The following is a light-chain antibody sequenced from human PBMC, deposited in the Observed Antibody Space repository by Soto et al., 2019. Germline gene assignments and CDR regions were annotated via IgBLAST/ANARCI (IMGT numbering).Light chain of an antibody. CDR2: GAS. V-gene: IGKV3-20*01. Sequence: EIVLTQYPATLSLSPGERATLSCRASQSVSSSYLAWYQQKPGQAPRLLIYGASSRATGIPDRFSGSGSGTDFTLTISRLEPEDFAVYYCQQYGSSPRTFGQGTKVDIK. CDR3: QQYGSSPRT. J-gene: IGKJ1*01. CDR1: QSVSSSY.